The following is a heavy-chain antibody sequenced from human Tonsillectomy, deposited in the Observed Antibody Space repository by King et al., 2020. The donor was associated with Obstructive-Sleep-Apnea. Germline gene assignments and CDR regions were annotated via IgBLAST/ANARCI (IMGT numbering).Heavy chain of an antibody. Sequence: VQLVESGAEVKKPGASVKVSCKASGYTFTGYYMHWVRQAPGQGLEWMGWINPNSGGTAYLQKFQGRVTMTRDTSISTAYMELSRLRSDDTAVYYCARDPGVDRRYNWVDPWGQGTLVTVSS. CDR1: GYTFTGYY. D-gene: IGHD4-17*01. J-gene: IGHJ5*02. CDR3: ARDPGVDRRYNWVDP. V-gene: IGHV1-2*02. CDR2: INPNSGGT.